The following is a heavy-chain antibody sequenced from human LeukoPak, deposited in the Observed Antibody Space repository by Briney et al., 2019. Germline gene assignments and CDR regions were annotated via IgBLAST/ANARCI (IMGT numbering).Heavy chain of an antibody. Sequence: LGESLKISCKGSGYSFTSYWIGGVRHVPGKGLEYMGIIYPGDSDTRYSPSFQGQVTISADKSISTAYLQWSSLKASDTAMYYCAPLVGYGSFFDYWGQGTLVTVSS. D-gene: IGHD3-10*01. CDR3: APLVGYGSFFDY. CDR1: GYSFTSYW. V-gene: IGHV5-51*01. CDR2: IYPGDSDT. J-gene: IGHJ4*02.